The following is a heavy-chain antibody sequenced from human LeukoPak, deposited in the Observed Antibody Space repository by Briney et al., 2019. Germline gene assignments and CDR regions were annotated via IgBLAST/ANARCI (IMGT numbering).Heavy chain of an antibody. D-gene: IGHD1-14*01. Sequence: GGSLRLSCAASGFTFSRYWMHWVRQAPGKGLVWVSGISRDGTITNYADAVKGRFTISRDNAKNTLYLQMNSLRVEDTAVYSCARGWYGPDSCGQGTLVTVSS. V-gene: IGHV3-74*01. J-gene: IGHJ5*01. CDR1: GFTFSRYW. CDR2: ISRDGTIT. CDR3: ARGWYGPDS.